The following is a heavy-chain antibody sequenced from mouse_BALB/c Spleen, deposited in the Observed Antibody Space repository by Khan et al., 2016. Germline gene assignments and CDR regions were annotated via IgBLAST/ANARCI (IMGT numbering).Heavy chain of an antibody. Sequence: EVKLEEPGPGLVKPSQSLSLTRTVTGHSLTRDYAWNWIRPFPGNKLDWMGYISYSGSTTYNPSLKSLISITRDTSKNQFFLQLDSVTTEDTATYYCTRDYYGSSYFNYWGQGTTLTISS. CDR1: GHSLTRDYA. CDR3: TRDYYGSSYFNY. CDR2: ISYSGST. V-gene: IGHV3-2*02. D-gene: IGHD1-1*01. J-gene: IGHJ2*01.